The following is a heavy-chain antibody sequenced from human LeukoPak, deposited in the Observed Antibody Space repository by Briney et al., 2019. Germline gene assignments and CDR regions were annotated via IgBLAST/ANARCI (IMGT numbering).Heavy chain of an antibody. CDR1: GYTFTSYA. CDR3: ARLFYRSGSYFFDY. CDR2: INAGNGNT. D-gene: IGHD3-10*01. Sequence: ASVKVSCKASGYTFTSYAMNWVRQAPGQRPEWLGEINAGNGNTKYSQKFQGRVTITMHTSASTAYMELSSLRSEDTALYYCARLFYRSGSYFFDYWGQGTLVTVSS. J-gene: IGHJ4*02. V-gene: IGHV1-3*01.